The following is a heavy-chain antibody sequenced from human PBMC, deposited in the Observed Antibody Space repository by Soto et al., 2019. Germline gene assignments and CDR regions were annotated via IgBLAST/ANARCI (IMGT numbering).Heavy chain of an antibody. Sequence: GGSLRLSCAASGFTFSSYGMHWVRQAPGKGLEWVAVISYDGSNKYYADSVKGRFTISRDNSKNTLYLQMNSLRAEDTAVYYCAKDYAAWSYSHAFDIWGQGTMVTVSS. V-gene: IGHV3-30*18. D-gene: IGHD1-26*01. CDR1: GFTFSSYG. J-gene: IGHJ3*02. CDR3: AKDYAAWSYSHAFDI. CDR2: ISYDGSNK.